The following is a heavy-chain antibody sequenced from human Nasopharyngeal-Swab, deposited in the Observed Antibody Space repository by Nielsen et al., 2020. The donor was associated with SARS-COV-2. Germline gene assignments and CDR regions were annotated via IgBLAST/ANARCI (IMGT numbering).Heavy chain of an antibody. D-gene: IGHD2-2*01. CDR3: AREDIEVVPAADGPYYYYYYGMYV. J-gene: IGHJ6*02. CDR2: INAGNGNT. CDR1: GYTFTSYT. Sequence: ASVKVSCKASGYTFTSYTMHWVRQAHGQRLEWMGWINAGNGNTKYSQKFQGRVTITRDTSARTAYMELSSLRSEDTSVYYCAREDIEVVPAADGPYYYYYYGMYVWGQGTTVTVSS. V-gene: IGHV1-3*01.